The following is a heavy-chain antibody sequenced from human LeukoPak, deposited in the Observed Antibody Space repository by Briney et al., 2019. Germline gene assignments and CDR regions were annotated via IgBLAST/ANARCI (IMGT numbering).Heavy chain of an antibody. CDR2: IYHSGST. V-gene: IGHV4-30-2*01. CDR1: GGSISSGGYS. J-gene: IGHJ3*02. D-gene: IGHD3-22*01. CDR3: ARDLYDSSGYDAFDI. Sequence: SETLSLTCAVSGGSISSGGYSWSWIRQPPGKGLEWIGYIYHSGSTYYNPSLKSRVTISVDRSKNQFSLKLSSVTAADTAVYYCARDLYDSSGYDAFDIWGQGTMVTVSS.